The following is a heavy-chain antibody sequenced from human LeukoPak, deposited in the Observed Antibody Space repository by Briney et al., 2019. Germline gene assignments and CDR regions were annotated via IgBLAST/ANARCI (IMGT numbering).Heavy chain of an antibody. D-gene: IGHD1-26*01. CDR3: ARASGSYYGFNWFDP. CDR1: GGSISSSSYY. J-gene: IGHJ5*02. V-gene: IGHV4-39*07. Sequence: SETLSLTCTVSGGSISSSSYYWGWIRQPPGKGLEWIGSIYYSGSTYYNPSLKSRVTISVDTSKNQFSLKLSTVTAADTAVYYCARASGSYYGFNWFDPWGQGTLVTVSS. CDR2: IYYSGST.